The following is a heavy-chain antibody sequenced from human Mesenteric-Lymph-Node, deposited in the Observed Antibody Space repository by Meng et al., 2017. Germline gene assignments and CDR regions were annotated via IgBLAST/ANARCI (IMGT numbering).Heavy chain of an antibody. D-gene: IGHD6-13*01. CDR1: GFTFSYQA. Sequence: GESLKISCLASGFTFSYQAMTWVRQVPGKGLEWVSTISGSGGTTYYADSVKGRFTISRDNSKNTLYMQMNSLRAEDTAIYYCAKSADSSTWSPSDYWGQGTLVTVFS. V-gene: IGHV3-23*01. J-gene: IGHJ4*02. CDR2: ISGSGGTT. CDR3: AKSADSSTWSPSDY.